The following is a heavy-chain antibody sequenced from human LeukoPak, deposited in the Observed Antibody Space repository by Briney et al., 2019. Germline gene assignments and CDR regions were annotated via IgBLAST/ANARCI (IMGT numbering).Heavy chain of an antibody. CDR1: GLTFSSFV. V-gene: IGHV3-30*18. D-gene: IGHD2-8*01. CDR3: AKESCTMTNCLGD. J-gene: IGHJ4*02. CDR2: ISKDGSDK. Sequence: PGGSLRLSCAASGLTFSSFVMHWVRQAPRKGLEWVAVISKDGSDKYYVDSVKGRFAISRDNSRNTLYLQMNSLRAEDTAVYFCAKESCTMTNCLGDWGQGTLVTVSS.